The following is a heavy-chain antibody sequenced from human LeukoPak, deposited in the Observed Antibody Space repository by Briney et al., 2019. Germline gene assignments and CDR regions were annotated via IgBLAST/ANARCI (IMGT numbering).Heavy chain of an antibody. CDR2: INHSGST. J-gene: IGHJ4*02. CDR3: ARIHYGGSDY. CDR1: GGSISSGGYY. Sequence: SETLSLTCTVSGGSISSGGYYWSWIRQPPGKGLEWIGEINHSGSTNYNPSLKSRVTISVDTSKNQFSLKLSSVTAADTAVYYCARIHYGGSDYWGQGTLVTVSS. D-gene: IGHD4-23*01. V-gene: IGHV4-39*07.